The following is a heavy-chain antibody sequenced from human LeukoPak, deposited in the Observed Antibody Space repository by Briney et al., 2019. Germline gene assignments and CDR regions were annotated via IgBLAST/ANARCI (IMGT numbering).Heavy chain of an antibody. CDR1: GFIFSSYS. V-gene: IGHV3-21*01. J-gene: IGHJ4*02. Sequence: GSLRLSCAASGFIFSSYSMNWVRHAPRKGLEWVSSISSTSTYIHYADSLKGRFTISRDNARNSLYLQINSLRVEDTAVYYCARVQRGEMATFDYWGQGTLVTVSS. CDR3: ARVQRGEMATFDY. CDR2: ISSTSTYI. D-gene: IGHD5-24*01.